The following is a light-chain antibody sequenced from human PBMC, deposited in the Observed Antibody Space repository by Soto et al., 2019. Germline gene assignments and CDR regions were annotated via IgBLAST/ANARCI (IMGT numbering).Light chain of an antibody. V-gene: IGKV3-15*01. CDR3: QQYNNWPPTWT. Sequence: EIAMTQPPATLSVSPGERATLSCRASQSVSSNLAWYQQKPGQAPRLLIYGASTRATGIPARFSGSGSGTEFTLTISSLQSEDFAVYYCQQYNNWPPTWTFGQGTKVDIK. CDR2: GAS. CDR1: QSVSSN. J-gene: IGKJ1*01.